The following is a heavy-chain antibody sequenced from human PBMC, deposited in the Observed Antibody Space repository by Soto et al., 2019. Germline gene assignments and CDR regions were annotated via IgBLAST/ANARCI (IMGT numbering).Heavy chain of an antibody. D-gene: IGHD3-22*01. V-gene: IGHV4-39*01. CDR2: IYYSGST. CDR1: GGSISSSSYY. CDR3: ARTYYYDSSGYWDHFDY. Sequence: PSETLSLTCTVSGGSISSSSYYWGWIRQPPGKGLEWIGSIYYSGSTYYNPSLKSRVTISVDTSKNQFSLKLSSVTAADTAVYYCARTYYYDSSGYWDHFDYWGQGTLVTVSS. J-gene: IGHJ4*02.